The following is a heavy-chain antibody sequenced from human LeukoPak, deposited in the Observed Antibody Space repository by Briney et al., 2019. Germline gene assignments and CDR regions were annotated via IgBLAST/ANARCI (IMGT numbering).Heavy chain of an antibody. CDR3: ARSESAWDFDN. V-gene: IGHV3-30*02. J-gene: IGHJ4*02. D-gene: IGHD3-3*01. Sequence: GGSLRLSCAASGFTFSSYGLHWVRRAPGKGLEWVSFIRYDGSTTYYADPVKGRFTISRDNSKRMLCLQMNSVRAEDTAVYYCARSESAWDFDNWGQGTLVTVSS. CDR2: IRYDGSTT. CDR1: GFTFSSYG.